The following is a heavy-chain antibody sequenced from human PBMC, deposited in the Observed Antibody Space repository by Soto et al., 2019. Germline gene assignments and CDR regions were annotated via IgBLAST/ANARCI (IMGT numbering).Heavy chain of an antibody. D-gene: IGHD3-22*01. Sequence: GGSLRLSCAASGFTFSSYGMHWVRQAPGKGLEWVAVISYDGSNKYYADSVKGRFTISRDNSKNTLYLQMNSLRAEDTAVYYCAKRFAHYDSSGYYYYYYGMDVWGQGTTVTVSS. CDR2: ISYDGSNK. V-gene: IGHV3-30*18. CDR3: AKRFAHYDSSGYYYYYYGMDV. CDR1: GFTFSSYG. J-gene: IGHJ6*02.